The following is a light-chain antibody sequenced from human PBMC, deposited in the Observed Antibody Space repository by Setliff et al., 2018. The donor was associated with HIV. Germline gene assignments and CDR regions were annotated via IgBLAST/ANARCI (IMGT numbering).Light chain of an antibody. V-gene: IGLV1-40*01. CDR3: QSFDSSLSGGG. Sequence: QSALTQPPSVSGAPGQRVTISCTGSSSNIGAGFDVHWYQQFPGAAPKLLIYSNNVRPSGVPDRFSGSKSATSASLAITGLQAEDEADYYCQSFDSSLSGGGFGGGTKVTVL. CDR2: SNN. CDR1: SSNIGAGFD. J-gene: IGLJ3*02.